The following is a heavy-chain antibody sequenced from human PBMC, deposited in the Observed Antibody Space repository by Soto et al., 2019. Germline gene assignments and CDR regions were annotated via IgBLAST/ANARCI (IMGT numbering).Heavy chain of an antibody. Sequence: GGSLRLSCAASGFTFSSYAMSWVRQAPGKGLEWVSAISGSGGSTYYADSVKGRFTISRDNSKNTLYLQMNSLRAEDTAVYYCAKDSLSGSYYYYYYYMDVWGKGTTVTVSS. CDR3: AKDSLSGSYYYYYYYMDV. CDR2: ISGSGGST. CDR1: GFTFSSYA. D-gene: IGHD3-10*01. J-gene: IGHJ6*03. V-gene: IGHV3-23*01.